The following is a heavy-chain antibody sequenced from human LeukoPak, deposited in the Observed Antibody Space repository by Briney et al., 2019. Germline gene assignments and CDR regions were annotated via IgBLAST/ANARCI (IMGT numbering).Heavy chain of an antibody. J-gene: IGHJ4*02. CDR3: ARDEGLVGATPSGY. Sequence: ASVKVSCKASGYTXTGYYMHWVRQAPGQGLEWMGWINPNSGGTNYAQKFQGRVTMTRDTSISTAYMELSRLRSDDTAVYYCARDEGLVGATPSGYWGQGTLVTVSS. CDR1: GYTXTGYY. CDR2: INPNSGGT. D-gene: IGHD1-26*01. V-gene: IGHV1-2*02.